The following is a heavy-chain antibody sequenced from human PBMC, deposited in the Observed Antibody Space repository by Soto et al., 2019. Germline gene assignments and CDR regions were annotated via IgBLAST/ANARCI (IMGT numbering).Heavy chain of an antibody. D-gene: IGHD3-3*01. V-gene: IGHV1-58*01. Sequence: ASVKVSCKASGFTFTSSAVQWVRQARGQRLEWIGWIVVGSGNTNYAQKFQERVTITRDMSTSTAYMELSSLRSEDTAVYYCAAGRKADDFWSGYLYYYYGMDVWGQGTTVTVSS. CDR1: GFTFTSSA. CDR2: IVVGSGNT. J-gene: IGHJ6*02. CDR3: AAGRKADDFWSGYLYYYYGMDV.